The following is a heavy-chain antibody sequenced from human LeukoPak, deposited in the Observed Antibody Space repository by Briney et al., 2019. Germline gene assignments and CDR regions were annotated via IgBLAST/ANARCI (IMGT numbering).Heavy chain of an antibody. D-gene: IGHD2-2*01. CDR3: ATELTPLTSWTPFDH. CDR2: ISGSGGST. Sequence: PGGSLRLSCAASGFTFGSYAMSWVRQAPGKGLEWVSAISGSGGSTYYADSVKGRFTISRDNSKNTLYLQMNSLRPEDTAVYYCATELTPLTSWTPFDHWGQGTLVTVSS. J-gene: IGHJ4*02. CDR1: GFTFGSYA. V-gene: IGHV3-23*01.